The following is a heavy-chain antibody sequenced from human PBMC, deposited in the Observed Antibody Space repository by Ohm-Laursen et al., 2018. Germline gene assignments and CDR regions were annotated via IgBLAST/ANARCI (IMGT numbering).Heavy chain of an antibody. CDR2: IHHSGTT. Sequence: SDTLSLTCTVSGGSISSYYWSWIRQPPGKGLEWIGGIHHSGTTSYNPSLESRVTISVDTSENQFSLKLRSVTAADTAVYFCARQRTTMLNFDYWGQGTLVTVSS. V-gene: IGHV4-59*08. CDR3: ARQRTTMLNFDY. CDR1: GGSISSYY. D-gene: IGHD5-18*01. J-gene: IGHJ4*02.